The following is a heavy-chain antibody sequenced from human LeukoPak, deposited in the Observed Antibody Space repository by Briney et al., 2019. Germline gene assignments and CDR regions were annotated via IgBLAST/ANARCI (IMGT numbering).Heavy chain of an antibody. J-gene: IGHJ5*02. CDR1: GFTFSSYG. D-gene: IGHD6-19*01. CDR2: IWYDGSNK. Sequence: PGGSLRLSCAASGFTFSSYGMHWVRQAPGKGLEWVAVIWYDGSNKYYADSVKGRFTISRDNSKNTLYLQMNSLRAEDTAVYYCARGASSGWYSQGYNWFDPWGQGTLVTVSS. V-gene: IGHV3-33*01. CDR3: ARGASSGWYSQGYNWFDP.